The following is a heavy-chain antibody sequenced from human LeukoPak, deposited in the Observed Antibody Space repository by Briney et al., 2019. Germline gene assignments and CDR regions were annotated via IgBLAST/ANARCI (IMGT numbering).Heavy chain of an antibody. J-gene: IGHJ6*03. CDR3: ARSLELWFGESDYYYYYMDV. V-gene: IGHV3-64*01. CDR2: ISSNGGST. CDR1: GFTFSSYA. Sequence: PGGSLRLSCAASGFTFSSYAMHWVRQAPGKGLEYVSAISSNGGSTYYANSVKGRFTISRDNSKNTLYLQMGSLRAEDMAVYYCARSLELWFGESDYYYYYMDVWGKGTTVTVSS. D-gene: IGHD3-10*01.